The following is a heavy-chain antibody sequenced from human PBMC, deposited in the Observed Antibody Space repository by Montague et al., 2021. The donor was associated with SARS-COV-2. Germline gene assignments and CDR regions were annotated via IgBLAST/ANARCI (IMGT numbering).Heavy chain of an antibody. Sequence: SLRLSCAASGFSFSNYDMYWVRQATGNGLEWVSGIDTAGHTYYPGSVKGRFTISRENANNSLYLQMNSLRDGDTAVYYCARETTVQYYYAMDVWGQGSTVTVSS. CDR1: GFSFSNYD. CDR2: IDTAGHT. V-gene: IGHV3-13*04. D-gene: IGHD3-16*01. CDR3: ARETTVQYYYAMDV. J-gene: IGHJ6*02.